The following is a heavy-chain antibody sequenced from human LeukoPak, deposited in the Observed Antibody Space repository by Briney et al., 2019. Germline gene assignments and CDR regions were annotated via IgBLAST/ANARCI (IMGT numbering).Heavy chain of an antibody. CDR1: GGSFSGYY. CDR2: INHSGST. V-gene: IGHV4-34*01. Sequence: SETLSLTCAVYGGSFSGYYWSWIRQPPGKGLEWIGEINHSGSTNYNPSLKSRVTISVDTSKNQFSLKLSSVTAADTAVYYCAGEMTTVTRGDYWGQGTLVTVSS. J-gene: IGHJ4*02. D-gene: IGHD4-11*01. CDR3: AGEMTTVTRGDY.